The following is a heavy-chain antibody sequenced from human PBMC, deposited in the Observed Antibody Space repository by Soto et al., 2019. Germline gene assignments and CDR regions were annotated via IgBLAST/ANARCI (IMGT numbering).Heavy chain of an antibody. J-gene: IGHJ4*02. Sequence: QVQLQESGPGLVKPSETLSLTCSVSGGSIGSYYWSWIRQPPGKGLEWIGYIYYSGSTNYNPSLQSRVTISVDTFKNQFSLKLSSVTAADTAVYYCARGGWRQIDYWGQGTLVTVSS. CDR2: IYYSGST. CDR3: ARGGWRQIDY. V-gene: IGHV4-59*08. CDR1: GGSIGSYY. D-gene: IGHD3-3*01.